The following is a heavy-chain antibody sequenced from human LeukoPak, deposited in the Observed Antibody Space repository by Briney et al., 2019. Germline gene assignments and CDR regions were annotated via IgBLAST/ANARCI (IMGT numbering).Heavy chain of an antibody. V-gene: IGHV3-7*01. CDR2: IGQDGRET. CDR3: ATRGDLSWFGALIH. CDR1: GFTFSNYW. J-gene: IGHJ4*02. Sequence: PGGSLRLSCVVSGFTFSNYWMVWVRQAPGKGLEWVAFIGQDGRETNYAGSVKGRFTISRDNAKNSLYLQMNNLRVEDTAVYYCATRGDLSWFGALIHWNQGTVVTVSS. D-gene: IGHD3-16*02.